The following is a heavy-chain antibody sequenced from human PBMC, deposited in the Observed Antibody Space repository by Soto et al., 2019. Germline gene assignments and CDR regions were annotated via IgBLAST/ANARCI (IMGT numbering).Heavy chain of an antibody. V-gene: IGHV1-46*01. D-gene: IGHD1-1*01. CDR2: INFSGGST. CDR1: GYTFTSYN. J-gene: IGHJ4*02. Sequence: ASAKVSCKASGYTFTSYNMHWVRQAPGQGLEWMGVINFSGGSTDHAQKFQGRVTMTRDTSTSTVNMELSSLRSEDTAVYYCAREGTGMTSDLDYWGQGTLVTVSS. CDR3: AREGTGMTSDLDY.